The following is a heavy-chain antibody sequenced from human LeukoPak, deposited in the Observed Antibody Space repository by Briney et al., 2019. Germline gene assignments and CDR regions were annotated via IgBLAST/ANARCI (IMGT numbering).Heavy chain of an antibody. Sequence: GGSLRLSCAASGFTFSSYGMHWVRQAPGKGLEWVAVISYDGSNKYYADSVKGRFTISRDNSKNTLYLQMNSLRAEDTAVYYCAKDCPAYYGYVWGSCALGYWGQGTLVTVSS. CDR1: GFTFSSYG. CDR3: AKDCPAYYGYVWGSCALGY. J-gene: IGHJ4*02. V-gene: IGHV3-30*18. CDR2: ISYDGSNK. D-gene: IGHD3-16*01.